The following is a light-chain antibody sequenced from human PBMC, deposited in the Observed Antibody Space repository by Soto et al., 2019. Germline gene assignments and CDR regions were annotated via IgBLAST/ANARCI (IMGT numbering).Light chain of an antibody. CDR1: SSNIGRSP. Sequence: QSVLTQPPSASGTLGQRVTISCSGSSSNIGRSPVNWYQQLPGTAPKLLISSNNQRPSGVPDRFSGSKSGTSASLAISGLQSEDEADYYCASWDDSLNVWLFGGGTKLTVL. CDR2: SNN. V-gene: IGLV1-44*01. J-gene: IGLJ3*02. CDR3: ASWDDSLNVWL.